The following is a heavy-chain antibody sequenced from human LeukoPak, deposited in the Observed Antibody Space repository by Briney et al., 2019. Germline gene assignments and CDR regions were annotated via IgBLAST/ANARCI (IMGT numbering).Heavy chain of an antibody. CDR3: ARERGREQWLVVGYYYYMDV. CDR1: GFTFDDYA. V-gene: IGHV3-9*01. CDR2: ISWNSGSI. J-gene: IGHJ6*03. Sequence: PGGSLRLSCAASGFTFDDYAMHWVRQAPGKGLEWVSGISWNSGSIGYADSVKGRFTISRDNAKNSLYLQMNSLRAEDTALYYCARERGREQWLVVGYYYYMDVWGKGTTVTVSS. D-gene: IGHD6-19*01.